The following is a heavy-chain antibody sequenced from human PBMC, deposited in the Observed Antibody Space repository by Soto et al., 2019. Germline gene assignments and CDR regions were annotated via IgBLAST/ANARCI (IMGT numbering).Heavy chain of an antibody. Sequence: GESLKISCKGSGYSFTSYWISWVRQMPGKGLGWMGRIDPSDSYTNYSPSFQGHVTISADKSISTAYLQWSSLKASDTAMYYCARTRASSSDSSGYSAFDIWGQGTMVTVSS. CDR2: IDPSDSYT. CDR3: ARTRASSSDSSGYSAFDI. CDR1: GYSFTSYW. D-gene: IGHD3-22*01. V-gene: IGHV5-10-1*01. J-gene: IGHJ3*02.